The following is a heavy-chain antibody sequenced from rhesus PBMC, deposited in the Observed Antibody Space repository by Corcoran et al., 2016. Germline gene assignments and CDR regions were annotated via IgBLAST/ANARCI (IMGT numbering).Heavy chain of an antibody. CDR2: IYGSGSST. Sequence: QLQLQESGPGLVKPSETLSVTCAVSGGSLSSSYWSWIRQAPGKGLEWIGYIYGSGSSTNYNPSLKSRVTLSVDTSKNQLSLKLSSVTAADTAVYYCAGAYSNYFDYWGQGVLVTVSS. D-gene: IGHD5-42*01. V-gene: IGHV4-169*01. CDR3: AGAYSNYFDY. J-gene: IGHJ4*01. CDR1: GGSLSSSY.